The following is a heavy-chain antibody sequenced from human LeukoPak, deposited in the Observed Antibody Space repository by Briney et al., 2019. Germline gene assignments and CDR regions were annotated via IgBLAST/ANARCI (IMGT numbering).Heavy chain of an antibody. Sequence: GASVKVSCKASGYTFTGYYMHWVRQAPGQGLEWMGWINPNSGGTNYAQKFQGRVTMTRDTSISTAYMELSRLRSDDTAVYYCAASITIFGVAIFDYWGQGTLVTVSS. CDR1: GYTFTGYY. J-gene: IGHJ4*02. V-gene: IGHV1-2*02. CDR3: AASITIFGVAIFDY. CDR2: INPNSGGT. D-gene: IGHD3-3*01.